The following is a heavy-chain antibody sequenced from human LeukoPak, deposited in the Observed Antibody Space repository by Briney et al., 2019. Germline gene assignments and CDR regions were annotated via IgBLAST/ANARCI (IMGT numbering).Heavy chain of an antibody. D-gene: IGHD4/OR15-4a*01. CDR2: ISAYNGNT. J-gene: IGHJ4*02. V-gene: IGHV1-18*01. Sequence: GASVKVSCKASGYTFSSYGASWVRQAPGQGLEWMGWISAYNGNTNYAQKFQGRVTLTTDTSTSTAYMEVGSLRSDDTAVYYCARDTGGSPYGDFHYWGQGTLVTVSS. CDR3: ARDTGGSPYGDFHY. CDR1: GYTFSSYG.